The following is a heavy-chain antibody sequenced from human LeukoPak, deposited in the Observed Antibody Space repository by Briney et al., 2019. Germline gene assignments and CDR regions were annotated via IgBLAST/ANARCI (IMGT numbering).Heavy chain of an antibody. D-gene: IGHD5-24*01. CDR3: ARESTGTGRYNWYDL. CDR2: GNARGST. CDR1: GGSFSSVTLY. Sequence: SQSLSLTCSVSGGSFSSVTLYWSWIRQPAGKGLEWIGRGNARGSTDSNPSLRSRVTVSVDTSKNQVSLRLSSVTAADTAVYYCARESTGTGRYNWYDLWGQGTLVTVSS. V-gene: IGHV4-61*02. J-gene: IGHJ4*02.